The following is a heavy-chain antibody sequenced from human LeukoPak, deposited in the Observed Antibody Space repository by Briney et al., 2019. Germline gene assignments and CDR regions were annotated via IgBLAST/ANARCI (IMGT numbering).Heavy chain of an antibody. J-gene: IGHJ4*02. CDR1: DFNFITYA. CDR2: ISGGGDVT. D-gene: IGHD3-10*01. CDR3: ARDSSMLRGPLVIYYFDF. V-gene: IGHV3-23*01. Sequence: GGSLRLSCAASDFNFITYAMSWVCQAPGKGLEWVSTISGGGDVTYYADSVKGRFTISRDNSKNTLYLQMNSLRVEDTAVYYCARDSSMLRGPLVIYYFDFWGQGTLVTVSS.